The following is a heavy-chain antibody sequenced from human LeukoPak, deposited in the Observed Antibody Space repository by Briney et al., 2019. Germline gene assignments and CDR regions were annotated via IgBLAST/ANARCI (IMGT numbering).Heavy chain of an antibody. CDR1: GYTFASYG. Sequence: ASVKVSCKASGYTFASYGISWVRQAPGQGLEWMGWISAYNGNTNYAQKLQGRVTMTTDTSTSTAYMELRSLRSDDTAVYYCAREGDGYNYEGAFDYWGQGTLVTVPS. J-gene: IGHJ4*02. D-gene: IGHD5-24*01. CDR3: AREGDGYNYEGAFDY. CDR2: ISAYNGNT. V-gene: IGHV1-18*01.